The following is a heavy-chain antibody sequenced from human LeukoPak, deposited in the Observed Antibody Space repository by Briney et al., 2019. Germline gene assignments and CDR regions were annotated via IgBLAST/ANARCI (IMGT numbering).Heavy chain of an antibody. Sequence: SETLSLTRTVSGGSISSYYWSSIRQPPGKGLEWIGYIYYSGSTNYNPSLKSRVTISVDTSKNQFSLKLSSVTAADTAVYYRARVSGLTGYFNDAFDIWGQGTMVTVSS. CDR1: GGSISSYY. J-gene: IGHJ3*02. D-gene: IGHD3-9*01. CDR2: IYYSGST. CDR3: ARVSGLTGYFNDAFDI. V-gene: IGHV4-59*01.